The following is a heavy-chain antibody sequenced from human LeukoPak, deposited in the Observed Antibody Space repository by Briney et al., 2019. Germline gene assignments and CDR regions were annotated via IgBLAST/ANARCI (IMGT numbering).Heavy chain of an antibody. CDR1: GITVSSNF. Sequence: GGSLRLSCAASGITVSSNFMSWVRQAPGKGLEWVSYISTGSTTIYYADSVKGRFTISRDNAKNSLYLQMNSLRAEDTAVYYCARERGDGYNLPYFDYWGQGTLVTVSS. CDR3: ARERGDGYNLPYFDY. D-gene: IGHD5-24*01. J-gene: IGHJ4*02. CDR2: ISTGSTTI. V-gene: IGHV3-48*04.